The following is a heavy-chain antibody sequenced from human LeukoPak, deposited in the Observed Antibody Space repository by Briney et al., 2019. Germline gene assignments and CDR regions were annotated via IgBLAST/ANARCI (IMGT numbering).Heavy chain of an antibody. Sequence: GESLKISCKGSGYSFTSYWIAWVRQMPGKGLEWMGIIYPDDSDTRYSPSFQGQVTITADKSISTAYLQWSSLKASDNAMYYCARQRRSSGWPNDHWGQGTLVTVSS. CDR3: ARQRRSSGWPNDH. CDR2: IYPDDSDT. V-gene: IGHV5-51*01. D-gene: IGHD6-19*01. CDR1: GYSFTSYW. J-gene: IGHJ4*02.